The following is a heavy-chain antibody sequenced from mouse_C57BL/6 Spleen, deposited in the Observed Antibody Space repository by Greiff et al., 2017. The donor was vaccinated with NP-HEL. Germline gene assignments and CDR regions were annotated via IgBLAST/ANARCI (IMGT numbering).Heavy chain of an antibody. CDR2: MNPYNGGT. V-gene: IGHV1-19*01. CDR1: GYTFTDYY. J-gene: IGHJ4*01. Sequence: VQLQQSGPVVVKPGASVKMSCKASGYTFTDYYMNWVKQSHGKSLEWIGVMNPYNGGTSYNQKFKGKATLTVDKSSSTAYMELNSLTSEDSAVYYCAKYLPLGAMDYWGQGTSVTVSS. D-gene: IGHD5-1-1*01. CDR3: AKYLPLGAMDY.